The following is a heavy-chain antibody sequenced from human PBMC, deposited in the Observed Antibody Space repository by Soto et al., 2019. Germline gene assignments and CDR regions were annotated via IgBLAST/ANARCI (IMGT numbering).Heavy chain of an antibody. CDR2: IKSKTDGGTT. CDR3: TTEDSDTIAPGGLDY. J-gene: IGHJ4*02. CDR1: GFTFSNAW. Sequence: PGGSLRLSCAASGFTFSNAWMRWVRPAPGKGLEWAGRIKSKTDGGTTDYAAPVKGRFTISRDDSKNTLYLQMNSLKTEDTAVYYCTTEDSDTIAPGGLDYWGQGTLVTVSS. V-gene: IGHV3-15*01. D-gene: IGHD3-3*01.